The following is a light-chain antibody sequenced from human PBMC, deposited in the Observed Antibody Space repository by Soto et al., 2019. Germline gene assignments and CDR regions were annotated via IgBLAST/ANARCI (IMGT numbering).Light chain of an antibody. Sequence: EIVLTQSPATLSFSPGERATLSCRASQNVANYLDWYQQKPGQAPRLLIYESSNRATGIAARFSGSGSGTDFTLTISSLEPEDFALYYCQQRSNWPITFGQGTRLEIK. V-gene: IGKV3-11*01. CDR1: QNVANY. CDR3: QQRSNWPIT. J-gene: IGKJ5*01. CDR2: ESS.